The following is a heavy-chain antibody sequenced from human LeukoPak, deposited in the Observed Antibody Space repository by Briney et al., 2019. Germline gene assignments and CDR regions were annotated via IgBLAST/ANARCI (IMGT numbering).Heavy chain of an antibody. CDR3: ASRTVRGVWAILSPYGMDV. Sequence: PSGTLSLTCAVSGGSISSSNWWSWVRQPPGKGLEWVGVIYHSGSTNYKPSLKSRVTISVDKSKNQFSLKLSSVTAADTAVYYCASRTVRGVWAILSPYGMDVWGKGTTVTVSS. CDR1: GGSISSSNW. J-gene: IGHJ6*04. D-gene: IGHD3-10*01. CDR2: IYHSGST. V-gene: IGHV4-4*02.